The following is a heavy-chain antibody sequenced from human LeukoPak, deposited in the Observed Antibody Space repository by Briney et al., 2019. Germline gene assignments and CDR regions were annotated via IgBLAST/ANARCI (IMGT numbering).Heavy chain of an antibody. CDR3: ASLRDYYDSSGYTYYFDY. D-gene: IGHD3-22*01. CDR1: GYTFTGYY. J-gene: IGHJ4*02. V-gene: IGHV1-2*04. Sequence: GASVKVSCKASGYTFTGYYMHWVRQAPGQGLEWMGWINPNSGGTNYAQKFQGWVTMTRDTSISTAYMELSRLRSDDTAVYYCASLRDYYDSSGYTYYFDYWGQGTLVTVSS. CDR2: INPNSGGT.